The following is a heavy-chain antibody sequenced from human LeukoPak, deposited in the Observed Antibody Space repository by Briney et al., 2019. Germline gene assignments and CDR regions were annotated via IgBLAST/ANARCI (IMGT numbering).Heavy chain of an antibody. CDR3: AREHDSSGYYWSGYYGMDV. V-gene: IGHV3-30-3*01. CDR1: GFTFSSYA. Sequence: PGGSLRLSCAASGFTFSSYAMHWVHQAPGKGLEWVAVISYDGSNKYYADSVKGRFTISRDNSKNTLYLQMNSLRAEDTAVYYCAREHDSSGYYWSGYYGMDVWGQGTTVTVSS. J-gene: IGHJ6*02. D-gene: IGHD3-22*01. CDR2: ISYDGSNK.